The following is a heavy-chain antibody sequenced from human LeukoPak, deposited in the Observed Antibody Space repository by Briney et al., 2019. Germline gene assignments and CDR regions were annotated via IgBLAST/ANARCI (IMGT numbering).Heavy chain of an antibody. Sequence: ASVKVSCKASGGTFSSYAISWVRQATGQGLEWMGWMNPNSGNTGYAQKFQGRVTITRNTSISTAYMELSSLRSEDTAVYYCARGICSSTSCYDAWFDPWGQGTLVTVSS. V-gene: IGHV1-8*03. CDR1: GGTFSSYA. J-gene: IGHJ5*02. CDR3: ARGICSSTSCYDAWFDP. D-gene: IGHD2-2*01. CDR2: MNPNSGNT.